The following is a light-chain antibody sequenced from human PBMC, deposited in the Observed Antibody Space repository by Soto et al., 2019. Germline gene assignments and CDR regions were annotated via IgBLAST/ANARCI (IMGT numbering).Light chain of an antibody. Sequence: IGLTQSPGTLSLSPGERATLSCRASQSFSSSCLAWYQQKPGQAPSLLIYGTSSRATGIPDRFSGSGSGTDFTLTISRLEPEDFAVYYCQQYGSSSWTFGQGTKVDIK. CDR2: GTS. V-gene: IGKV3-20*01. CDR1: QSFSSSC. CDR3: QQYGSSSWT. J-gene: IGKJ1*01.